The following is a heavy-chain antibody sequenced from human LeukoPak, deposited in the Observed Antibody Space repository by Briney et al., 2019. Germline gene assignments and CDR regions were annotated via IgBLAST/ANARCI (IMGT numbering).Heavy chain of an antibody. Sequence: SETLSLTCAVYGGSFSGYYWNWIRQPPGKGLEWIGYIYYSGSTNYNPSLKSRVTISVDTSKNQFSLKLSSVTAADTAVYYCARVTGYYYYGSGSYQYYFDYWGQGTLVTVSS. CDR3: ARVTGYYYYGSGSYQYYFDY. CDR1: GGSFSGYY. J-gene: IGHJ4*02. D-gene: IGHD3-10*01. V-gene: IGHV4-59*01. CDR2: IYYSGST.